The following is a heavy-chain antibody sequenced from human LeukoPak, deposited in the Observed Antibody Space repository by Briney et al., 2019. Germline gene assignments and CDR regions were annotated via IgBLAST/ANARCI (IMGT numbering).Heavy chain of an antibody. Sequence: VASVKVSCKVSGYTLTELSMHWVRQAPGKGLEWMGGFDPEDGETIYAQKFQGRVTMTEDTSTDTAYMELSNLRSEDTAVYYCATAPSLSRMDVWGQGTTVTVSS. CDR3: ATAPSLSRMDV. CDR2: FDPEDGET. J-gene: IGHJ6*02. CDR1: GYTLTELS. V-gene: IGHV1-24*01. D-gene: IGHD2/OR15-2a*01.